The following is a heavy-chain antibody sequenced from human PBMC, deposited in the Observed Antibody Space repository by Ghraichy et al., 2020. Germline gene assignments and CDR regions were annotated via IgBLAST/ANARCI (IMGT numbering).Heavy chain of an antibody. Sequence: LSLTCAASGFTFSAYSMNWVRQAPGKGLEWVSSISSSSSYMYYADSVKGRFTISRDNAKNSLYVQMNNLRAEDTAVYYCARDQTPYSSSFIFDYWGQGTLVTVSS. CDR2: ISSSSSYM. CDR3: ARDQTPYSSSFIFDY. V-gene: IGHV3-21*01. CDR1: GFTFSAYS. D-gene: IGHD6-13*01. J-gene: IGHJ4*02.